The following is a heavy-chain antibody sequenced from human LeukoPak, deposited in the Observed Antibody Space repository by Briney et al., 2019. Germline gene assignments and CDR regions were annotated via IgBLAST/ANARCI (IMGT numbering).Heavy chain of an antibody. CDR2: ISYDGSHK. D-gene: IGHD4-17*01. Sequence: PGGSLRLSCAASGITFRSYGMHWVRQAPGKGLEWVAVISYDGSHKYYADSVKGRFSISRDNSKNTLYLQMNSLRADDTAVYYCAKGARGDTVTSIVGLNWFDPWSQGTLVTVSS. CDR3: AKGARGDTVTSIVGLNWFDP. J-gene: IGHJ5*02. V-gene: IGHV3-30*18. CDR1: GITFRSYG.